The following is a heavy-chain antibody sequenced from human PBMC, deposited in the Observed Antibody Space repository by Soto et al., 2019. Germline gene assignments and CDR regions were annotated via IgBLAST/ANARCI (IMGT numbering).Heavy chain of an antibody. V-gene: IGHV3-23*01. D-gene: IGHD6-13*01. J-gene: IGHJ3*02. CDR1: GFTFSSYA. CDR3: AKVGSSSWYPDDAFDI. CDR2: ISGSGGST. Sequence: EVQLLESGGGLVQPGGSLRLSCAASGFTFSSYAMSWVRQAPGKGLEWVSAISGSGGSTYYADSVKGRFTISRDNSKNTLYLQMNSLRAEDTAVYYCAKVGSSSWYPDDAFDIWGQGTMVTVSS.